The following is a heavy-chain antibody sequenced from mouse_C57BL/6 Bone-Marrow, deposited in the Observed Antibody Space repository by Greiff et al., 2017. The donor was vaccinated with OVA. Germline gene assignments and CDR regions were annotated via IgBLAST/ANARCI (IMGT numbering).Heavy chain of an antibody. Sequence: EVQVVESGGGLVKPGGSLKLSCAASGFTFSSYAMSWVRQTPEKRLEWVATISDGGSYTYYPDNVKGRFTISRDNAKNNLYLQMSHLKSEDTAMYYCASTYNYSFAYWGQGTLVTVSA. V-gene: IGHV5-4*01. CDR3: ASTYNYSFAY. J-gene: IGHJ3*01. CDR1: GFTFSSYA. D-gene: IGHD2-12*01. CDR2: ISDGGSYT.